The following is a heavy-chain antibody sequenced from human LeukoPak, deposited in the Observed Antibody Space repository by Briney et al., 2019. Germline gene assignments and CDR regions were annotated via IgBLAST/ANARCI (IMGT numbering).Heavy chain of an antibody. CDR2: LYTKDNK. V-gene: IGHV3-53*01. CDR1: GFTVRSNY. CDR3: AALTGSSAYYSYYMDV. J-gene: IGHJ6*03. D-gene: IGHD6-6*01. Sequence: VGSLRLSSAAPGFTVRSNYMSWVRQAPGKGLEWGSVLYTKDNKYYTESVKGRFTISRANSRTTLHRHMNTLRDEDTAVYYCAALTGSSAYYSYYMDVWGTGTTVIVSS.